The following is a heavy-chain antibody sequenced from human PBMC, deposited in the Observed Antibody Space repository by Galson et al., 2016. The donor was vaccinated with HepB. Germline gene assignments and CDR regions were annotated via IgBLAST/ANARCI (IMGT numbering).Heavy chain of an antibody. V-gene: IGHV3-48*02. CDR3: ARDVMGTWLYGFDL. CDR2: ISDSGTNI. J-gene: IGHJ3*01. CDR1: GFTFSPYN. D-gene: IGHD5-12*01. Sequence: LRLSCAASGFTFSPYNMNWVRQTPEKGLEWVSFISDSGTNIHYADSVKGRFTISRDNAENSLFQQMNSLRDEDTAMYYCARDVMGTWLYGFDLWGQGTMVTVSS.